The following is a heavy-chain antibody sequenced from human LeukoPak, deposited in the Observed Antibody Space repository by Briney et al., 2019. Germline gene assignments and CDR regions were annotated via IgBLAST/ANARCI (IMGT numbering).Heavy chain of an antibody. Sequence: GECLTLSCAASGLPLCNVWVRWVRQAPGRGVEWVGSIKSKTDGGTTDYAAPVKGRFTISRDDSKNTLYLQMNSLKTEDTAVYYCTTGEAFDCWGQGTLVTASS. J-gene: IGHJ4*02. CDR2: IKSKTDGGTT. CDR1: GLPLCNVW. V-gene: IGHV3-15*01. CDR3: TTGEAFDC.